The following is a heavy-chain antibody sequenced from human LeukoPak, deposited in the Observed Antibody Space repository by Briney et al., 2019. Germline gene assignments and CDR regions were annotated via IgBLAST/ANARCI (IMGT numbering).Heavy chain of an antibody. Sequence: GASVKVSCKASGYTFDENHIHWLRQAPGQGPEWMGWINPKSGATDSAQQFQGRLTMTRDTSIGTASMDLSGLRLDDTGIYYCAXAGNESTXHYDSLHFWGQGTMVTVSS. D-gene: IGHD2-2*01. J-gene: IGHJ3*01. CDR2: INPKSGAT. V-gene: IGHV1-2*02. CDR1: GYTFDENH. CDR3: AXAGNESTXHYDSLHF.